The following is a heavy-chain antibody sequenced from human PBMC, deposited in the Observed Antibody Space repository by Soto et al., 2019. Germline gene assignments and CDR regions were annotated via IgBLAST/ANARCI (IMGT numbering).Heavy chain of an antibody. CDR2: IYRDDDK. J-gene: IGHJ4*02. CDR3: AHRVLRAVFGLVTTTAIYFDF. D-gene: IGHD3-3*01. Sequence: QITLNESGPTVVNPTETLTLTCTFSGFSLTTSGVEVGWVRQSPGKAPEWLAFIYRDDDKRYSTTLKSRISITKDTSKNQVVLTMANVDPADTATYYCAHRVLRAVFGLVTTTAIYFDFWGQGTPVVVSS. CDR1: GFSLTTSGVE. V-gene: IGHV2-5*02.